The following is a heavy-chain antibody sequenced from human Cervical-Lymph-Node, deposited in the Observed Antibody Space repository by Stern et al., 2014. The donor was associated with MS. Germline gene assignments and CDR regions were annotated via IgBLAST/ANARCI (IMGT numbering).Heavy chain of an antibody. CDR2: IWDDGNKK. CDR1: GFTFSNYG. D-gene: IGHD1-7*01. V-gene: IGHV3-33*01. J-gene: IGHJ4*02. CDR3: ARGNWNYEGMGY. Sequence: VQLVESGGGVVQPGRSLRLSCAASGFTFSNYGMHWVRPAPGKGLEWLAVIWDDGNKKYYADSVKGRFTISRDNSKNTLFLQMSSLTAEDTALYYCARGNWNYEGMGYWGQGTLVTVSS.